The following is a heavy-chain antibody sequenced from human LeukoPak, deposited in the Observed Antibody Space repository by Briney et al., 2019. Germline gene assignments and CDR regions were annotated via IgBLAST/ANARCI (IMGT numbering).Heavy chain of an antibody. D-gene: IGHD2-15*01. Sequence: DSVKGRFTISRDNSKNTLYLQMNSLRAEDTAVYYCAKGARVAQFDPWGQGTLVTVSS. J-gene: IGHJ5*02. CDR3: AKGARVAQFDP. V-gene: IGHV3-23*01.